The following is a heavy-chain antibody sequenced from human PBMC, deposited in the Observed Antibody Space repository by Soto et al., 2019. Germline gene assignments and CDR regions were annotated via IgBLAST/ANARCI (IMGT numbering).Heavy chain of an antibody. CDR1: GFTFSSYS. Sequence: EGSLRLSCAASGFTFSSYSMNWVRQAPGKGLEWVSYISSSSSTIYYADSVKGRFTISRDNAKNSLYLQMNSLRAEDTAVYYCASYHRMDYFDYWGQGTLVTVSS. D-gene: IGHD2-8*01. CDR2: ISSSSSTI. J-gene: IGHJ4*02. V-gene: IGHV3-48*01. CDR3: ASYHRMDYFDY.